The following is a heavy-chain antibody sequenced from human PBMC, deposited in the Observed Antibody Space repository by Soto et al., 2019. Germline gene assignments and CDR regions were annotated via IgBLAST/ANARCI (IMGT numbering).Heavy chain of an antibody. J-gene: IGHJ6*02. CDR1: GGTFNSYA. D-gene: IGHD2-2*01. CDR3: ARGGFYCSSTSCYDYYYYYYGMDV. V-gene: IGHV1-69*13. Sequence: ASVKVSCKASGGTFNSYAISWVRQAPGQGLEWMGGIIPIFGTANYAQKFQGRVTITADESTSTAYMELSSLRSEDTAVYYCARGGFYCSSTSCYDYYYYYYGMDVWGQGTTVTVSS. CDR2: IIPIFGTA.